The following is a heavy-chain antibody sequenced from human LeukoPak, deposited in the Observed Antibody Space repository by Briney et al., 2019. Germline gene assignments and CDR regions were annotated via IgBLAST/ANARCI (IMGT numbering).Heavy chain of an antibody. J-gene: IGHJ4*02. CDR2: FDPEDGET. D-gene: IGHD5-18*01. CDR3: ATGERDTAMANVDY. Sequence: ASVKVSCKVSGYTLTELSMHWVRQAPGKGLEWMGGFDPEDGETIYAQKFQGRVTMTEDTSTDTAYMELSSLRSEDTAVYYCATGERDTAMANVDYWGQGTLVTVSS. CDR1: GYTLTELS. V-gene: IGHV1-24*01.